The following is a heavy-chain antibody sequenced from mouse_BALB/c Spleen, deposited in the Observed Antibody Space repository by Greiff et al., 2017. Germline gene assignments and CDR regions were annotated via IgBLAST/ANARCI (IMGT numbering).Heavy chain of an antibody. CDR2: ISYSGST. V-gene: IGHV3-2*02. Sequence: EVQGVESGPGLVKPSQSLSLTCTVTGYSITSDYAWNWIRQFPGNKLEWMGYISYSGSTSYNPSLKSRISITRDTSKNQFFLQLNSVTTEDTATYYCARAWTFDYWGQGTTLTVSS. CDR1: GYSITSDYA. J-gene: IGHJ2*01. CDR3: ARAWTFDY.